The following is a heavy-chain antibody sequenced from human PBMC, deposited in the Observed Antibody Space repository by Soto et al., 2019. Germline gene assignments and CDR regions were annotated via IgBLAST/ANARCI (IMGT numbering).Heavy chain of an antibody. CDR1: AFTFIRCI. CDR2: ISYDGSNK. D-gene: IGHD2-21*02. V-gene: IGHV3-30*03. J-gene: IGHJ1*01. CDR3: SIVRSRIVVVTAMPAEALEH. Sequence: PAGSLIPSSPVSAFTFIRCIMHLILLVLSNQLKWVAFISYDGSNKYYADSVKGRFTISRDNSKNTLYLQMNSLRAEDTALYYCSIVRSRIVVVTAMPAEALEHWSQST.